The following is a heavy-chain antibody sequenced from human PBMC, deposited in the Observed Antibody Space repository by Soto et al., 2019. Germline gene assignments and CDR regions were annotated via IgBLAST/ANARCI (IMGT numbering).Heavy chain of an antibody. CDR2: IYPGDSDT. J-gene: IGHJ4*02. CDR1: GYTFTSYW. CDR3: ARGVRRGYDSSGYHRFDY. Sequence: PGESLKISCKGSGYTFTSYWIGWVRQMPGKGLEWMGIIYPGDSDTRYSPSFQGQVTISADKSISTAYLQWSSLKASDTAMYYCARGVRRGYDSSGYHRFDYWGQGTLVTVSS. D-gene: IGHD3-22*01. V-gene: IGHV5-51*01.